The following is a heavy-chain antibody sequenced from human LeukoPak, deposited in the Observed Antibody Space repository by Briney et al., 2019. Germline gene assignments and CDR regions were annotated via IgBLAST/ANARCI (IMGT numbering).Heavy chain of an antibody. D-gene: IGHD3-10*01. CDR2: INPNRGGT. J-gene: IGHJ6*03. CDR3: ARGRGVIWFGELLYAMDV. CDR1: GYTFIGYY. Sequence: ASVKVSCKASGYTFIGYYMHWVRQAPGQGLEWMGWINPNRGGTNYAQKFQGRVTMTRDTSISTAYMELSRLRSDDTAVYYCARGRGVIWFGELLYAMDVWGKGTTVTISS. V-gene: IGHV1-2*02.